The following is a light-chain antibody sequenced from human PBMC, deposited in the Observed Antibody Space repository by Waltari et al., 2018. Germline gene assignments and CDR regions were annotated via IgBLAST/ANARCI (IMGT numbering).Light chain of an antibody. V-gene: IGKV3-15*01. CDR1: QRSSSN. CDR3: QQYSNWPRVT. J-gene: IGKJ4*01. Sequence: EIMMTQSSATLSVSPGERATLSCRASQRSSSNLAWYQLKPGQAPRLPIYDTSTRATGIPARFSGSGSGTEFTLTISSLQSEDFAVYYCQQYSNWPRVTFGGGTKVEIQ. CDR2: DTS.